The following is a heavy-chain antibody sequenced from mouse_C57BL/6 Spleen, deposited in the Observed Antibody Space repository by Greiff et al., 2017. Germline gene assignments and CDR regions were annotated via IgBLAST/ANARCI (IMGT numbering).Heavy chain of an antibody. CDR1: GYAFSSSW. Sequence: VQLQESGPELVKPGASVKISCKASGYAFSSSWMNWVKQRPGKGLEWIGRIYPGDGDTNYNGKFKGKATLTADKSSSTAYMQLSSLTSEDSAVYFCARAYGSSYWFAYWGQGTLVTVSA. V-gene: IGHV1-82*01. D-gene: IGHD1-1*01. J-gene: IGHJ3*01. CDR3: ARAYGSSYWFAY. CDR2: IYPGDGDT.